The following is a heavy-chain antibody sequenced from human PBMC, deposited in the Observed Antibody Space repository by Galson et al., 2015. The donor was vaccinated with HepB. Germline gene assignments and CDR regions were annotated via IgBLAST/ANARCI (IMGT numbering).Heavy chain of an antibody. J-gene: IGHJ3*01. CDR1: GGSISDYY. V-gene: IGHV4-4*07. CDR2: ITDSGST. Sequence: SETLSLTCTVSGGSISDYYWTWVRQPAGKGLEWIGRITDSGSTNYNPSLKSRLTLSIDTSKNQFSLKLTSVTAADTALYYCARQTVFGVVLYVLDVWGRGTAVTVSS. D-gene: IGHD3-3*01. CDR3: ARQTVFGVVLYVLDV.